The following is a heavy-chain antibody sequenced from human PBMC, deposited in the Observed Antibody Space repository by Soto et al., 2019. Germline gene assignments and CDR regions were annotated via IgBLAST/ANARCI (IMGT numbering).Heavy chain of an antibody. CDR2: IVVGSGNT. D-gene: IGHD1-7*01. CDR1: GITFTSSA. Sequence: SVKVSCKASGITFTSSAVQWVRQARGQRLQWIGWIVVGSGNTNYAQKFQQRVTITRDMSTSTAYMELSSLRSEDTAVYYWAAAVGPTRNYVFDYWGQGTLVTVSS. CDR3: AAAVGPTRNYVFDY. J-gene: IGHJ4*02. V-gene: IGHV1-58*01.